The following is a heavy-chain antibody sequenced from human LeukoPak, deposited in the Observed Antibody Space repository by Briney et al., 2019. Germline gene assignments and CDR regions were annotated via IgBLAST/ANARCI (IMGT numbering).Heavy chain of an antibody. J-gene: IGHJ5*02. D-gene: IGHD2-2*01. CDR3: ARFRYCSSTSCRKWGSNWFDP. V-gene: IGHV1-8*01. CDR2: MNPNSGNT. Sequence: ASVKVSCKASGYTFTSYDLNWVRHATGQGLEWMGWMNPNSGNTGYAQKFQGRVTMTRNTSISTAYMELSSLRSEDTAVYYCARFRYCSSTSCRKWGSNWFDPWGQGTLVTVSS. CDR1: GYTFTSYD.